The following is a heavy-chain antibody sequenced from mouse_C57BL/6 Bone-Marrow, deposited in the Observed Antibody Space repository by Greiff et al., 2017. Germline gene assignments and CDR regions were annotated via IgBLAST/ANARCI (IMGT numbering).Heavy chain of an antibody. CDR3: ARRQLKPWFAY. J-gene: IGHJ3*01. CDR1: GYTFTSYG. V-gene: IGHV1-81*01. Sequence: VQLQQSGAELARPGASVKLSCKASGYTFTSYGISWVKQRTGQGLEWIGEIYPRSGNTYYNAKFKGKATLTADKSSSTAYMELRSLTSEDSAVYFCARRQLKPWFAYWGQGTLVTVSA. CDR2: IYPRSGNT. D-gene: IGHD3-2*02.